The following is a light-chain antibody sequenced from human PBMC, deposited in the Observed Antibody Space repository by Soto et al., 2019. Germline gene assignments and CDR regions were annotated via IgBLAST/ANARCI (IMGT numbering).Light chain of an antibody. CDR1: QTIVAN. J-gene: IGKJ1*01. Sequence: EILMTQSPATLSVSPGERATLSCRASQTIVANLAWYHQRPGQAPRLLLYDASTRASDIPTRFSGSGSGTEFTLTITSLQPEDFGVYYCEHYTTWTFGQGTKVEIK. V-gene: IGKV3-15*01. CDR2: DAS. CDR3: EHYTTWT.